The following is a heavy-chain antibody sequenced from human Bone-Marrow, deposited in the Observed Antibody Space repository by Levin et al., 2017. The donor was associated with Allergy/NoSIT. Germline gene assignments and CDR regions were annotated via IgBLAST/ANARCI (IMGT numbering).Heavy chain of an antibody. CDR2: IYYSGST. V-gene: IGHV4-59*01. J-gene: IGHJ4*02. Sequence: SETLSLTCTVSGGSINNYYWSWIRQPPGRGLEWIGYIYYSGSTNYNPSLRSRVTISLDTSKNQFSLKLSSVTAADTAVYFCARVEPGISVAACPTIPSYYFDFWGQGTLVTVSS. CDR1: GGSINNYY. CDR3: ARVEPGISVAACPTIPSYYFDF. D-gene: IGHD6-19*01.